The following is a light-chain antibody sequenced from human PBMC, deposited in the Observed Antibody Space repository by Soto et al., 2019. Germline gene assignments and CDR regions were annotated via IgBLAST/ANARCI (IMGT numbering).Light chain of an antibody. J-gene: IGKJ1*01. CDR2: DAS. Sequence: EIVLTQSPATLSLSPGERATLSCRASQSVSSYLAWYQQKPGQAPRLLIYDASNRATGIPARFRGSGSGTDFTLSISSLEPEDFAVYYCQQRTDRPPWTFGQGTKVDIK. V-gene: IGKV3-11*01. CDR1: QSVSSY. CDR3: QQRTDRPPWT.